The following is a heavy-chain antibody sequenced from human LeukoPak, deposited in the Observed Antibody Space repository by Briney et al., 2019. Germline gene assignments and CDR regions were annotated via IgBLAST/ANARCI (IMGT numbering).Heavy chain of an antibody. J-gene: IGHJ4*02. V-gene: IGHV3-33*01. D-gene: IGHD6-13*01. CDR3: ARGNVVAAAGDY. CDR1: GFIFSSYG. Sequence: GGSLRLSCAASGFIFSSYGMHWVRQAPGKGLEWVAVIWYDGSNKYYADSVKGRFTISRDNSKNTLYLQMNSLRAEDTAVYYCARGNVVAAAGDYWGQGTLVTVSS. CDR2: IWYDGSNK.